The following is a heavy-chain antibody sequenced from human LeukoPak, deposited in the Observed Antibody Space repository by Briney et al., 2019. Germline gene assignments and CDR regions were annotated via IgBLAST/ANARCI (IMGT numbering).Heavy chain of an antibody. V-gene: IGHV1-69*05. CDR2: IIPIFGTA. CDR1: GGTFISYA. D-gene: IGHD2-15*01. J-gene: IGHJ5*02. Sequence: ASVKVSCKASGGTFISYAISWVRQAPGQGLEWMGRIIPIFGTANYAQKFQGRVTITTDESTSTAYMELSSLRSEDTAVYYCARDMVGYCSGGSCWFDPWGQGTLVTVSS. CDR3: ARDMVGYCSGGSCWFDP.